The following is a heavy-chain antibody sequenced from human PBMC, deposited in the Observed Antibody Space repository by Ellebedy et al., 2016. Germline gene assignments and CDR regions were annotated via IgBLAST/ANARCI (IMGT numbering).Heavy chain of an antibody. CDR1: GFTVSSNY. J-gene: IGHJ1*01. CDR3: ATSSPAGRGFFQH. Sequence: GGSLRLXCAASGFTVSSNYMFWVRQAPGKGLEWVSVIYMDGSTYYADSVRGRFTISRDNSKNTVYLQMNSLRDENTAVYYCATSSPAGRGFFQHWGQGTLVTVSS. D-gene: IGHD3-10*01. V-gene: IGHV3-66*01. CDR2: IYMDGST.